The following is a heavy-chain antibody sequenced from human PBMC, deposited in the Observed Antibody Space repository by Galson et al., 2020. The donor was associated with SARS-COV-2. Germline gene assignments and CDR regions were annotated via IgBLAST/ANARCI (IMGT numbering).Heavy chain of an antibody. CDR1: GFTFDDYV. Sequence: GGSLRLSCAASGFTFDDYVMHWVRQAPGKGLEWVSGISWNSGSIGYADSVKGRFTISRDNAKNSLYLQMNSLRAEDTALYYCAKIPDSSGWYVVYWGQGTLVTVSS. J-gene: IGHJ4*02. CDR3: AKIPDSSGWYVVY. CDR2: ISWNSGSI. D-gene: IGHD6-19*01. V-gene: IGHV3-9*01.